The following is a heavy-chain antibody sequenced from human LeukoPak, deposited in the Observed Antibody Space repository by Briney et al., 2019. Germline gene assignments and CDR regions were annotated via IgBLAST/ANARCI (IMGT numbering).Heavy chain of an antibody. CDR1: GFSFSVYW. Sequence: GGSLRLSCAASGFSFSVYWMHWVRQAPGKGPVWVSRIKTDGSITDYADSVKGRFTISRDNAKNTLYLQMNSLRAEDTALYYCARDRDYGDYREYFDYWGQGTLVTVSS. J-gene: IGHJ4*02. V-gene: IGHV3-74*01. D-gene: IGHD4-17*01. CDR3: ARDRDYGDYREYFDY. CDR2: IKTDGSIT.